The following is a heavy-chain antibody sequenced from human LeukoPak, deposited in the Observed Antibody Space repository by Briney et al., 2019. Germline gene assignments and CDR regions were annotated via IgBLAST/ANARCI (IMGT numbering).Heavy chain of an antibody. CDR3: ARGGAVTTSYYFDY. V-gene: IGHV3-11*04. CDR1: GFTFSDYY. J-gene: IGHJ4*02. Sequence: GGSLRLSCAASGFTFSDYYMIWIRQAPGKGLEWVSYISSSDTRYYADSVKGRFTISRDNAKNSLYLQMNSLRGEDTAVYYCARGGAVTTSYYFDYWGQGTLVTVSS. CDR2: ISSSDTR. D-gene: IGHD4-17*01.